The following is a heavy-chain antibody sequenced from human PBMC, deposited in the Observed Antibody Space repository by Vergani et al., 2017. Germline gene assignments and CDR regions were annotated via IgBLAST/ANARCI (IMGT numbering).Heavy chain of an antibody. CDR1: GLTFSSYT. V-gene: IGHV3-48*01. CDR2: ISRSSSII. CDR3: AREPNYDVMTGYYKYYMDV. J-gene: IGHJ6*03. D-gene: IGHD3-9*01. Sequence: EVQLVESGGGLVQPGGSLRLACAASGLTFSSYTMNWVRQAPGKGLEWVSYISRSSSIIYYADSVKGRFTISRDNAKNSLYLQMNSLRAEDTGVYYCAREPNYDVMTGYYKYYMDVWGKGTTVTVSS.